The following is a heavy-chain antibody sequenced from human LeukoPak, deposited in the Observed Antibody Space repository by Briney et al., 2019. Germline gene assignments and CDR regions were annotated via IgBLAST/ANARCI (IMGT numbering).Heavy chain of an antibody. CDR1: GGTFSSYA. V-gene: IGHV1-69*05. Sequence: SVKVSCKASGGTFSSYAISWVRQGPGPGLEWMGGIIPIFGTANYAQKFQGRVTITTDESTSTAYMELSSLRSEDTAVYYCALSYYDSSGYWGPQAFDIWGQGTMVTVSS. CDR3: ALSYYDSSGYWGPQAFDI. CDR2: IIPIFGTA. J-gene: IGHJ3*02. D-gene: IGHD3-22*01.